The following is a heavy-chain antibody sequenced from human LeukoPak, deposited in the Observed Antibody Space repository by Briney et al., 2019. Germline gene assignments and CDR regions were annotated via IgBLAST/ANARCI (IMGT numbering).Heavy chain of an antibody. Sequence: GGSLRLSRAASGFTFSSYEMNWVGLAPGKGLEWVSIVYSVGAAYYEDSVKGRFTISRDDSKNIVYLQMNNLRSEDTAVYFCATERPGSRTLDSWGQGTLVTVSS. D-gene: IGHD1-14*01. V-gene: IGHV3-66*01. CDR1: GFTFSSYE. CDR3: ATERPGSRTLDS. J-gene: IGHJ4*02. CDR2: VYSVGAA.